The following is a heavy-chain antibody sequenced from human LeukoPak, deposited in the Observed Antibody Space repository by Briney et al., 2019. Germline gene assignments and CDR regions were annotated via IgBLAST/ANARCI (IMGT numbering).Heavy chain of an antibody. CDR2: INPGNIT. V-gene: IGHV3-74*01. J-gene: IGHJ6*02. D-gene: IGHD6-13*01. CDR1: GFTFSSSY. CDR3: ARDFGPSIAAAAGQVFRYYYGMDV. Sequence: GGSLRLSCVGSGFTFSSSYMDWVRQVPGKGLAWVSRINPGNITTYADSVKGRFTISRDNSKNTLYLQMNSLRAEDTAVYYCARDFGPSIAAAAGQVFRYYYGMDVWGQGTTVTVSS.